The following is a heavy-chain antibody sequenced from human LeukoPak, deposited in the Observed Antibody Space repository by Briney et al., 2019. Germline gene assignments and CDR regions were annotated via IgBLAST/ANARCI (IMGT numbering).Heavy chain of an antibody. CDR1: GYSISRGYY. Sequence: SETLSLTCAVSGYSISRGYYWGWVRQPPGKGLEWIGNIDYSGTTYYSAPLRGRATISADTSKNQFSLKLNSVTAADTAVYYCTRAGSSGYYYFQRWGQGTLVTVPS. CDR3: TRAGSSGYYYFQR. D-gene: IGHD3-22*01. V-gene: IGHV4-38-2*01. CDR2: IDYSGTT. J-gene: IGHJ1*01.